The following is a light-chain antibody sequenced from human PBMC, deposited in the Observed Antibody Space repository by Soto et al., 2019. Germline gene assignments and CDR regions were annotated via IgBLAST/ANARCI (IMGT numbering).Light chain of an antibody. CDR3: TSNRASSTLI. CDR2: EVN. Sequence: QSALTQPASVSGSPGQSITISCTGTSSDVGGYGYVSWYQHHPGKAPKLIIYEVNNRPSGVSHRFSGSKSGNTASLTISGLQAEDEADYYCTSNRASSTLIFGGGTKLTVL. J-gene: IGLJ2*01. V-gene: IGLV2-14*01. CDR1: SSDVGGYGY.